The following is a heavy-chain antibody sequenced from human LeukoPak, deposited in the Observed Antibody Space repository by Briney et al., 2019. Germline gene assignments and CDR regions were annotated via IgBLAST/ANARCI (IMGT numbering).Heavy chain of an antibody. Sequence: SETLSLTCTVSGGSIGSSTYYWTCIRQPAGKGLECIGRIYSTGSTKYSPSLQSRVTISVDTSKNQFSLSLNSVTAADTAIYYCARYCSITSCYTAAFDIWGQGTMVTVSS. V-gene: IGHV4-61*02. CDR2: IYSTGST. J-gene: IGHJ3*02. CDR3: ARYCSITSCYTAAFDI. CDR1: GGSIGSSTYY. D-gene: IGHD2-2*02.